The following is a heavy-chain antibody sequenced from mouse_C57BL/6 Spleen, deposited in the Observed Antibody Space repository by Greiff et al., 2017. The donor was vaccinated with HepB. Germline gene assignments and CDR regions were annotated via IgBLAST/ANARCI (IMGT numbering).Heavy chain of an antibody. Sequence: DVQLQESGGGLVQPKGSLKLSCAASGFSFNTYAMNWVRQAPGKGLEWVARIRSKSNNYATYYADSVKDRFTISRDDSESMLYLQMNNLKTEDTAMYYCVRLYDYPYYAMDYWGQGTSVTVSS. CDR3: VRLYDYPYYAMDY. V-gene: IGHV10-1*01. J-gene: IGHJ4*01. D-gene: IGHD2-4*01. CDR2: IRSKSNNYAT. CDR1: GFSFNTYA.